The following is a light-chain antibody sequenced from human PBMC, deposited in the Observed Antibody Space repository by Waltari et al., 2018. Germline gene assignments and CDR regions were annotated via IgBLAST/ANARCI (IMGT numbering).Light chain of an antibody. V-gene: IGKV1-5*03. Sequence: DVQMTQSPSSLSASVGDRITITCRASQTINDLLAWYQQKPGKAPRLLIQKASVLESGVPSRVSGSGSETEFTLTISSLQPDDIATYYCQQCNTFSFNFGPGTTVAI. CDR3: QQCNTFSFN. J-gene: IGKJ3*01. CDR2: KAS. CDR1: QTINDL.